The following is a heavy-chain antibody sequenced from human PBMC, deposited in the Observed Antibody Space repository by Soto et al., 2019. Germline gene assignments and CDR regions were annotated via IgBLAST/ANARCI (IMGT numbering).Heavy chain of an antibody. CDR1: GGTFSSYT. CDR2: IIPILGIA. D-gene: IGHD1-26*01. V-gene: IGHV1-69*02. CDR3: ARAGRSVGAGAAFDI. J-gene: IGHJ3*02. Sequence: QVQLVQSGAEVKKPGSSVKVSCKASGGTFSSYTISWVRQAPGQGLEWMGRIIPILGIANYAQKFQGRVTITADKSTSPAYMWLSSLRAEDTAVYYCARAGRSVGAGAAFDIWCQGTMVTVSS.